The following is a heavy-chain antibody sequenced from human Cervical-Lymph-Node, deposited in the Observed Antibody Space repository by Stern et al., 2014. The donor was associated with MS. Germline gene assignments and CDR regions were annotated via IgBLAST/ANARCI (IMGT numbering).Heavy chain of an antibody. J-gene: IGHJ6*02. D-gene: IGHD2-2*01. CDR2: IYYGVDT. CDR1: GGSISSTTYH. CDR3: TRLYCSSNSCHMDV. Sequence: QLQLQESGPGLVKPSETLSLTCTVSGGSISSTTYHWGWIRQPPGKGLEWIGNIYYGVDTYYNSALKSRLTISVDTSKSQFSLNLRSVTAADTAVYYCTRLYCSSNSCHMDVWGRGTTVTVSS. V-gene: IGHV4-39*01.